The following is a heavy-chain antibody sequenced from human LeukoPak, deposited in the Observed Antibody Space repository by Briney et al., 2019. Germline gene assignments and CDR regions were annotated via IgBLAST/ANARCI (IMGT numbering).Heavy chain of an antibody. CDR3: ARLYCSSTSCPYYFDY. V-gene: IGHV1-46*01. D-gene: IGHD2-2*01. CDR2: ISPSGGST. J-gene: IGHJ4*02. CDR1: GYTFTSYY. Sequence: EASVKVFCKASGYTFTSYYMHWVRQAPGQGLEWMGIISPSGGSTSYAQKFQGRVTMTRDTSTSTVYMELSSLRSEDTAVYYCARLYCSSTSCPYYFDYWGQGTLVTVSS.